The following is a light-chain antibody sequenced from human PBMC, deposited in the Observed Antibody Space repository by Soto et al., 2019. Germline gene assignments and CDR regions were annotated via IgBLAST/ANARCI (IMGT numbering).Light chain of an antibody. J-gene: IGLJ2*01. CDR3: CSYAGTYVV. CDR2: DVN. Sequence: QSALTQPRSVSGSPGQSVTISCTGTSSNVGGYNYVSWYQQHPGKAPQLMISDVNKRPSGVPDRFSGSESGNTASLTISGLQADDEADYYCCSYAGTYVVFGGGTKLTVL. V-gene: IGLV2-11*01. CDR1: SSNVGGYNY.